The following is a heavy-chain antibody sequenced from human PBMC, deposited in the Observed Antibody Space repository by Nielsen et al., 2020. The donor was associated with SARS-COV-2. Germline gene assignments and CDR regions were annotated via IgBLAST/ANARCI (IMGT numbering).Heavy chain of an antibody. CDR1: GFTFSSYG. V-gene: IGHV3-33*01. J-gene: IGHJ5*02. Sequence: GESLKISCAASGFTFSSYGMHWVRQAPGKGLEWVAVIWYDGSNKYYADSVKGRFTISRDNSKNTLYLQMNSLRAEDTAVYYCARRISSSWYGRLGWFDPWGQGTLVTAPQ. CDR3: ARRISSSWYGRLGWFDP. CDR2: IWYDGSNK. D-gene: IGHD6-13*01.